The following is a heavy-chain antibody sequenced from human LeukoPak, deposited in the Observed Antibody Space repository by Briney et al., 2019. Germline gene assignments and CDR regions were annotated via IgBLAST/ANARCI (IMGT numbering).Heavy chain of an antibody. CDR3: AKAPHSSGWYYFDY. D-gene: IGHD6-19*01. V-gene: IGHV3-30-3*01. CDR2: ISYDGSNK. J-gene: IGHJ4*02. Sequence: SGGSLRLSCAASGFTFSSYAMHWVRQAPGKGLEGVAVISYDGSNKYYADSVKGRFTISRDKSKNTLYLQMNSLRAEDTAVYYCAKAPHSSGWYYFDYWGQGTLVTVSS. CDR1: GFTFSSYA.